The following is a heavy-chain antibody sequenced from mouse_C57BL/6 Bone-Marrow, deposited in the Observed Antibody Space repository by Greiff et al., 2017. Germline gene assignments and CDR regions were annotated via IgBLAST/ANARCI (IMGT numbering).Heavy chain of an antibody. J-gene: IGHJ1*03. CDR3: AREVGYSYGPYWYFDV. D-gene: IGHD2-12*01. Sequence: QVQLQQPGAELVKPGASVKLSCKASGYTFTSYWMHWVKQRPGRGLEWIGRIDPNSGGTKYNEKFKSKATLTVDKPSSTAYMQLSSLTSGDSAVYDCAREVGYSYGPYWYFDVWGTGTTVTVSS. V-gene: IGHV1-62-3*01. CDR1: GYTFTSYW. CDR2: IDPNSGGT.